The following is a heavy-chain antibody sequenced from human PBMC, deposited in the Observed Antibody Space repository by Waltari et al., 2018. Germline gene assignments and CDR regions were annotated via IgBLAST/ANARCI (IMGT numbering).Heavy chain of an antibody. V-gene: IGHV4-59*08. CDR1: GGHIRSYY. D-gene: IGHD3-10*01. CDR3: ARSYLKFEP. CDR2: VYYDGST. Sequence: QLQLQGSGSGVVSVSETLSLTCPGSGGHIRSYYWSWLRMPPGKPLEWIGHVYYDGSTSYNPSLKRRVTMSVDMSTNQFSLRLTSVTAADTATYYCARSYLKFEPWGPGTLVTVSS. J-gene: IGHJ5*02.